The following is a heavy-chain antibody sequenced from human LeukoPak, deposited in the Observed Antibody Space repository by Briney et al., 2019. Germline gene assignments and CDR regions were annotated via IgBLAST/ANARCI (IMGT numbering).Heavy chain of an antibody. J-gene: IGHJ4*02. CDR2: IYTSGTT. Sequence: PSQTLSLTCTVSGGSINSGGYYWTWIRQPAGKGLEWIGRIYTSGTTNYTPSLKSRVTMSVDTSKNQFSLKLSSVTAADTAVYYCAREYFGLAYNFDYWGQGTLVTVSS. D-gene: IGHD3-10*01. V-gene: IGHV4-61*02. CDR1: GGSINSGGYY. CDR3: AREYFGLAYNFDY.